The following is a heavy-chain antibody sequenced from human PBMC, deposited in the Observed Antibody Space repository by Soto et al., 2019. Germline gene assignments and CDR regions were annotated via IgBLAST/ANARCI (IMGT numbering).Heavy chain of an antibody. J-gene: IGHJ4*02. Sequence: SVKVSCKASGYTFTVYYMHWVRQAPGQGLEWMGWINPKSGGTMYPQKFQGRVTMTWDTSISTAYMALTRLRSDDTAVYYCARDLAKGGGSAGFDYWGQGTLVTVSS. CDR2: INPKSGGT. CDR3: ARDLAKGGGSAGFDY. V-gene: IGHV1-2*02. D-gene: IGHD1-26*01. CDR1: GYTFTVYY.